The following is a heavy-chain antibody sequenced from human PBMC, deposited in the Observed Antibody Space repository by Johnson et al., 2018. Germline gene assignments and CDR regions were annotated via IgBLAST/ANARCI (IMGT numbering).Heavy chain of an antibody. V-gene: IGHV3-11*01. J-gene: IGHJ1*01. CDR1: GGSFSDYY. Sequence: QVQLVQWGAGLLKPSETLSLTCAVYGGSFSDYYMSWIRQAPGKGLEWVAYISGSGTTIYHADSVKGRFTISRDNAKNSLYLQMNSLRAEDTAVYYCARDEEGSLHEYFQHWGQGALVTVSS. D-gene: IGHD3-10*01. CDR2: ISGSGTTI. CDR3: ARDEEGSLHEYFQH.